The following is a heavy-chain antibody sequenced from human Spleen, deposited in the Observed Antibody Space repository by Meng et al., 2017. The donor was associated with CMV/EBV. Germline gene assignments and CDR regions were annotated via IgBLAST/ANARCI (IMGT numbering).Heavy chain of an antibody. CDR1: GYTFSSYG. J-gene: IGHJ6*02. CDR2: ISAYNGNT. Sequence: ASVKVSCKASGYTFSSYGISWVRQAPGQGLEWMGWISAYNGNTNYAQKLQGRVTMTTDTSTSTAYMELRSLRSDDTAVYYCANTIFGGVTPDYYYYYGMEVWGQGTTVTVSS. CDR3: ANTIFGGVTPDYYYYYGMEV. V-gene: IGHV1-18*01. D-gene: IGHD3-3*01.